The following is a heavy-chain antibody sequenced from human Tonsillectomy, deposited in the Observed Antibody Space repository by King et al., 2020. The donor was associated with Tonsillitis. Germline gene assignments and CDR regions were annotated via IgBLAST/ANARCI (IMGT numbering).Heavy chain of an antibody. Sequence: HVQLVESGGGVVQPGRSLRLSCAASGFTFSSYGMHWVRQAPGKGLEWVAVISYDGSNKYYADSVKGRFTISRDNSKNTLYLQMNSLRAEDTAVYYCAKHNANYGSGDYWCQGILVTVSS. J-gene: IGHJ4*02. CDR3: AKHNANYGSGDY. D-gene: IGHD3-10*01. CDR2: ISYDGSNK. V-gene: IGHV3-30*18. CDR1: GFTFSSYG.